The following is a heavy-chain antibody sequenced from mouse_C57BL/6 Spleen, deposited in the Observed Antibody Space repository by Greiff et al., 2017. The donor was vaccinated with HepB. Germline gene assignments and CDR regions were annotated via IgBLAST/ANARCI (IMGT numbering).Heavy chain of an antibody. J-gene: IGHJ2*01. CDR2: ISDGGSYT. V-gene: IGHV5-4*01. Sequence: EVQGVESGGGLVKPGGSLKLSCAASGFTFSSYAMSWVRQTPEKRLEWVATISDGGSYTYYPDNVKGRFTISRDNAKNNLYLQMSHLKSEDTAMYYCARGAVYYYFDYWGQGTTLTVSS. CDR3: ARGAVYYYFDY. D-gene: IGHD1-1*01. CDR1: GFTFSSYA.